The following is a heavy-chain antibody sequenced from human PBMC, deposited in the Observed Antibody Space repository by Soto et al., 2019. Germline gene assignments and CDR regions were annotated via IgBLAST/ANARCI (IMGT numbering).Heavy chain of an antibody. CDR3: ARVNVTLDI. J-gene: IGHJ4*02. D-gene: IGHD2-21*02. Sequence: SETLSLTCTVSGGSINTYNLFWAWVRQPPGKGLEWIASIHYGGNAYYSPSLTTRATISRDTSKNRVSLELRSVTAAETAVYYCARVNVTLDIWGLGTLVTSPQ. CDR2: IHYGGNA. V-gene: IGHV4-39*01. CDR1: GGSINTYNLF.